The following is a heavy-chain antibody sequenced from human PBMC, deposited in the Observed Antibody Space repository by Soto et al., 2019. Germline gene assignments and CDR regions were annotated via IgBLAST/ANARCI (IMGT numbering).Heavy chain of an antibody. CDR3: AKGRVSTTAFVGFDY. D-gene: IGHD4-4*01. CDR2: IGVSAGRT. J-gene: IGHJ4*02. CDR1: GFTFSSYV. Sequence: EVQLLESGGGLVQPGGSLRLSCAASGFTFSSYVVTWVRQAPGKGLEWVSSIGVSAGRTYYADSVKGRFTISRDNSKNTLYLQMTSPRADDTAVYYCAKGRVSTTAFVGFDYWGQGTLVTVSS. V-gene: IGHV3-23*01.